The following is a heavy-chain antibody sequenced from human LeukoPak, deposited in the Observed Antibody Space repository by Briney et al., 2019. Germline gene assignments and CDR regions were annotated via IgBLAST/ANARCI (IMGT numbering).Heavy chain of an antibody. CDR1: GGSFSGYS. V-gene: IGHV4-34*01. CDR2: INHSGGT. Sequence: PSETLSLTCAVYGGSFSGYSWNWIRQPPAKGLEWIGEINHSGGTNYNPSLKSRVTISVDTSKKQFSLKLSSVTAADTAVYYCARESAPIVVVPAATRTDNWFDPWGQGTLVTVSS. CDR3: ARESAPIVVVPAATRTDNWFDP. D-gene: IGHD2-2*01. J-gene: IGHJ5*02.